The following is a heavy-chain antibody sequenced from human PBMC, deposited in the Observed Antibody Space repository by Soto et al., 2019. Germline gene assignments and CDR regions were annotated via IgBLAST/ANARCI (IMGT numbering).Heavy chain of an antibody. D-gene: IGHD1-26*01. CDR2: ISAYNGNT. Sequence: ASVKVSCKASGYTFTTYGISWVRQAPGRGLEWMGWISAYNGNTNYTQNLQGRVTMTTDTSTSTAYMELRSLRSDDTAVYYCARAGSKFIGIYSIYCGQGTVVTVSS. J-gene: IGHJ4*02. V-gene: IGHV1-18*01. CDR3: ARAGSKFIGIYSIY. CDR1: GYTFTTYG.